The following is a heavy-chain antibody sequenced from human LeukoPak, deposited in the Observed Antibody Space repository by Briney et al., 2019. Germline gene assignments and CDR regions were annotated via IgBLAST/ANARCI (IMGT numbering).Heavy chain of an antibody. D-gene: IGHD3-22*01. V-gene: IGHV3-30*18. CDR3: AKDLENYYGSSGYVDY. CDR2: ISDDGSNK. J-gene: IGHJ4*02. Sequence: PGRTLRLSCAASGFTFSSYGMHWVRQPPAKALEWVAAISDDGSNKYYADSVKGRFTISRDNSKNTVYLQMNSLRAEDTAVYYCAKDLENYYGSSGYVDYWGQGTLVTVSS. CDR1: GFTFSSYG.